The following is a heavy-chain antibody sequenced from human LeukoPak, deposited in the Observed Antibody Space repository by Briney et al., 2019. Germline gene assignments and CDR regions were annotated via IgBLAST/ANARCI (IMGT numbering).Heavy chain of an antibody. J-gene: IGHJ5*02. Sequence: PSETLSLTCAVYGGSFSGYYWSWIRQPPGKGLEWIGEINHRGSTNYNPSLKSRLTISVDTTKNQFSLKLSSVTAADTAVYYCASYGTDHAMVRGVNNWFDPWGQGNLVTVSS. V-gene: IGHV4-34*01. CDR3: ASYGTDHAMVRGVNNWFDP. CDR1: GGSFSGYY. CDR2: INHRGST. D-gene: IGHD3-10*01.